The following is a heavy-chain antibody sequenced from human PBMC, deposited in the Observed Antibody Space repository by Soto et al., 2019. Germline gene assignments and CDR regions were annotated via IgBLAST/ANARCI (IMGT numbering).Heavy chain of an antibody. Sequence: GGSLRLSCAASGFTFSKYAMSWVRQAPGKGLECVSTISAGGLSTYYADSVKGRFTIARDSSKNTLYLQVNSLRAEDTAVYYCVRDRSTLTLFDSWGQGTLVTVSS. CDR2: ISAGGLST. D-gene: IGHD7-27*01. CDR1: GFTFSKYA. CDR3: VRDRSTLTLFDS. J-gene: IGHJ4*02. V-gene: IGHV3-23*01.